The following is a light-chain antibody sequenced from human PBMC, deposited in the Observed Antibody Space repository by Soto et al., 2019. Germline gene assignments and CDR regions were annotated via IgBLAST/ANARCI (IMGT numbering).Light chain of an antibody. Sequence: DIQMTQSPSTLSASVGDRVTITCRASQSISSWLAWYQQKPGKAPKLLIYKASSLESGVPSRFSGSGSGTEFTLTISSLQPDDFANYYCQQYNSWGTFGQGTKVEIQ. CDR1: QSISSW. J-gene: IGKJ1*01. CDR2: KAS. CDR3: QQYNSWGT. V-gene: IGKV1-5*03.